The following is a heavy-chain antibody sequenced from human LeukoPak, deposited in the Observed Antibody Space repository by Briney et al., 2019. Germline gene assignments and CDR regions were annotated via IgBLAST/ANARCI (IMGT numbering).Heavy chain of an antibody. J-gene: IGHJ4*02. Sequence: GGSLRLSCAASGFTFDDYGMSWVRQAPGKGLEWVSGINWNGGSTGYADSVKGRFTISRDNAKNSLYLQMNSLRAEDTALYYCARGFWSTPPTNTLDYWGQGTLVTVSS. CDR1: GFTFDDYG. CDR3: ARGFWSTPPTNTLDY. CDR2: INWNGGST. V-gene: IGHV3-20*04. D-gene: IGHD2-15*01.